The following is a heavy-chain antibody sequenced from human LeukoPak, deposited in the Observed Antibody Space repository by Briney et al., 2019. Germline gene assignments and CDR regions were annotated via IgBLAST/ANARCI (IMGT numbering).Heavy chain of an antibody. CDR2: MSPNSGDT. CDR3: ARGPPNWGYDY. CDR1: GYTCTSYD. V-gene: IGHV1-8*01. D-gene: IGHD7-27*01. J-gene: IGHJ4*02. Sequence: ASVKVSCKASGYTCTSYDFNWLRQATGRRREWMGWMSPNSGDTGYAQKFQDRVTMTRNTSISTAYMELSSLRSDDTAVYYCARGPPNWGYDYWGPGTLVTVSS.